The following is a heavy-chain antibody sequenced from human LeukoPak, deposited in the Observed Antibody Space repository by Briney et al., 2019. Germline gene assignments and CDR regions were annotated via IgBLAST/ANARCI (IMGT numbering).Heavy chain of an antibody. CDR3: ARGASPAYYYYMDV. CDR1: GFTFSSYP. D-gene: IGHD1-14*01. CDR2: MSSITGAI. V-gene: IGHV3-48*04. Sequence: GGSLRLSCAASGFTFSSYPMNWVRQAPGKGLQWVSYMSSITGAIYYADSVKGRFTISRDNAKNSLYLQMNSLRAEDMALYYCARGASPAYYYYMDVWGKGTTVTVSS. J-gene: IGHJ6*03.